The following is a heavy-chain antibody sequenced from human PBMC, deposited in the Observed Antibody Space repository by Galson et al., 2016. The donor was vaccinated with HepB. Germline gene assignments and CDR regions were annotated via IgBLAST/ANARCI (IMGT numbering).Heavy chain of an antibody. D-gene: IGHD3-10*01. J-gene: IGHJ4*02. CDR2: ISSSSTR. CDR1: GFTFSDYY. V-gene: IGHV3-69-1*01. CDR3: ARKGGIYSPWGY. Sequence: SLRLSCAASGFTFSDYYMNWVRQAPGKGLEWVSSISSSSTRYYADSVKGRFTISRDNAKNSMYLQMNSLRAEDTAVYYCARKGGIYSPWGYWGQGTLVTVSS.